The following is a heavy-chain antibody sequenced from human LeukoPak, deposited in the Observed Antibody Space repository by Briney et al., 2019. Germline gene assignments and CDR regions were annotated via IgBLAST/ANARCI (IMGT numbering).Heavy chain of an antibody. V-gene: IGHV4-31*03. CDR1: GGSISSGAYH. CDR3: ARGCSSTSRPFDY. Sequence: SQTLSLTCTVSGGSISSGAYHWSWIRQHPGKGLEWIGYIYYSGSTDYNPSLKSRVTISVDTSKNQLSLKLSSVTAADTAVYYCARGCSSTSRPFDYWGQGTLVTVSS. J-gene: IGHJ4*02. CDR2: IYYSGST. D-gene: IGHD2-2*01.